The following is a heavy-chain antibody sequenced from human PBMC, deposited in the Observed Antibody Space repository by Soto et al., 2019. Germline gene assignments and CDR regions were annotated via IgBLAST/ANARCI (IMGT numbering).Heavy chain of an antibody. CDR1: GSTFSASA. CDR3: TRLLSDAFDI. V-gene: IGHV3-73*01. CDR2: IRSKGNSYAT. J-gene: IGHJ3*02. Sequence: RSLRLSCAASGSTFSASAMHWVRQASGKGLEWVGRIRSKGNSYATAYAASVKGRFTISRDDSKNTAYLQMNSLKTEDTAVYYCTRLLSDAFDIWGQGTMVTVSS.